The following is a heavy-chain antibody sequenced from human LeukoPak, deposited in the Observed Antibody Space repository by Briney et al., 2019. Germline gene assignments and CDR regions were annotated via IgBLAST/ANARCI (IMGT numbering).Heavy chain of an antibody. CDR3: ARHHQNKETDAFEI. J-gene: IGHJ3*02. V-gene: IGHV4-59*01. CDR2: IYYSGST. Sequence: PSETLSLTCTVSGGSIGSYYWSWIRQPPGKGLEWIGYIYYSGSTNYNPSLKSRVTISVDTSKNQFSLKLSSVTAADTAVYYCARHHQNKETDAFEIWGQGTMVTVSS. CDR1: GGSIGSYY. D-gene: IGHD1-14*01.